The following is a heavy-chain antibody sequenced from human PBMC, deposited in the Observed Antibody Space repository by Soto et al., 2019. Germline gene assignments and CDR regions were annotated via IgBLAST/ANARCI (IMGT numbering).Heavy chain of an antibody. CDR3: ERDRKYYYDSGLFDP. CDR2: ISSSSSYI. CDR1: GSTLSSYS. Sequence: PVRSLRLSCAASGSTLSSYSMNCVRQAPGKGLEWVSSISSSSSYIYYADSVKGRFTISRDNAKNSLYLQMNSLRAEDTAVYYCERDRKYYYDSGLFDPWGQGTLVTVSS. J-gene: IGHJ5*02. D-gene: IGHD3-22*01. V-gene: IGHV3-21*01.